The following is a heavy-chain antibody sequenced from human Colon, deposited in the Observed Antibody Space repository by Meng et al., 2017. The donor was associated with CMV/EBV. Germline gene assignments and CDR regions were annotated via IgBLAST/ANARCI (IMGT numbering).Heavy chain of an antibody. V-gene: IGHV3-11*01. J-gene: IGHJ6*02. D-gene: IGHD3-3*01. CDR1: GFTFSDYY. CDR3: ARIWDDFWSGYRYYFYAVDV. CDR2: ISSSATSL. Sequence: GGSLRLSCAASGFTFSDYYMGWVPQAPGKGLEWVSYISSSATSLFYADSVRGRFTISRDNAKNSLDLQMNSLGAEDTAVYYCARIWDDFWSGYRYYFYAVDVWGQGTAVTVSS.